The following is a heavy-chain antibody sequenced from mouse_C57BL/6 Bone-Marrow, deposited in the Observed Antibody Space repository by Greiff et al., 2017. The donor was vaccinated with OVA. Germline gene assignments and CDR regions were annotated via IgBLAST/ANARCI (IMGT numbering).Heavy chain of an antibody. CDR2: ISDGGSYT. Sequence: EVMLVESGGGLVKPGGSLKLSCAASGFTFSSYAMSWVRQTPEKRLEWVATISDGGSYTYYPDNVKGRFTISRDNAKNNLYLQMSHLKSEDTAIYYCARDDYGKDYWGQGTTLTVSS. D-gene: IGHD2-1*01. CDR3: ARDDYGKDY. CDR1: GFTFSSYA. J-gene: IGHJ2*01. V-gene: IGHV5-4*01.